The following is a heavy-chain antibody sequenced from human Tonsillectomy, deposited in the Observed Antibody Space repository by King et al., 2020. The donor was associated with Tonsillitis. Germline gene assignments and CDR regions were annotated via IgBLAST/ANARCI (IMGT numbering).Heavy chain of an antibody. D-gene: IGHD3-16*02. CDR1: GYTFTGNY. V-gene: IGHV1-2*02. J-gene: IGHJ5*02. CDR3: AREFSDSDYRERWFDP. Sequence: QLVQSGAEVKKPGASVKVSCKASGYTFTGNYLHWVRQAPGQGLQYMGWINPDSGGTYSTQKFQGRVTMTRDTSRSTAYMELSSLRFDDTAIYYCAREFSDSDYRERWFDPWGQGTLVTVSS. CDR2: INPDSGGT.